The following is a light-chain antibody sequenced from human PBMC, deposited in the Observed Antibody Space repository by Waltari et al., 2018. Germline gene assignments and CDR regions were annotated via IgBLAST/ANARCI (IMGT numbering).Light chain of an antibody. V-gene: IGKV1-5*01. J-gene: IGKJ1*01. CDR1: QSISSW. CDR2: DAS. Sequence: DIQMTHSPSTLSASVGDSVTIPCRASQSISSWLAWYQQKPGKAPKLLIYDASSLESGVPSRFSGSGSGTEFTLTISSLQPDDFATYYCQQYNSYPGTFGQGTKVEIK. CDR3: QQYNSYPGT.